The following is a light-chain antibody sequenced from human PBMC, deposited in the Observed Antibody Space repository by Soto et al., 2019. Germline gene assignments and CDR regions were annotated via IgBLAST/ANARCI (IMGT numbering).Light chain of an antibody. CDR2: DVS. CDR3: CSYAGSHFL. Sequence: QSALTQPRSVSGSPGQSVTISCTGTSSDVGGYNYVSWYRQHPGKAPKLMIYDVSHRPSGVPDRFSGSKSGNTASLTISGLQDEDEADYYCCSYAGSHFLFGGGTKLTVL. CDR1: SSDVGGYNY. J-gene: IGLJ2*01. V-gene: IGLV2-11*01.